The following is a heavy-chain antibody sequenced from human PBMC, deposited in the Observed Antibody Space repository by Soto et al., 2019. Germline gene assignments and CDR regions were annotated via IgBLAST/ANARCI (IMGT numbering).Heavy chain of an antibody. CDR1: GGTIGNFA. V-gene: IGHV1-69*13. Sequence: SVKVSCKASGGTIGNFAFSWVRQAPGQGLQWMGGLIPMFGTPNHAPTFQDRLTISADASTNTVYMALSNLRSEDSAIYYCARDETHFAPGGHYYFEMDVWGQGTTVTVSS. J-gene: IGHJ6*02. CDR3: ARDETHFAPGGHYYFEMDV. CDR2: LIPMFGTP. D-gene: IGHD3-22*01.